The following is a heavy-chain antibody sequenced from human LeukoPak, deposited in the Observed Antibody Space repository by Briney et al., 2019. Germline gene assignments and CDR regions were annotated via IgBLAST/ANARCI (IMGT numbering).Heavy chain of an antibody. D-gene: IGHD6-25*01. V-gene: IGHV1-69*05. CDR3: ARVAADAFDI. Sequence: SVKVSCKASGGTFSSYAISGVRQAPGQGLEWMGGIIPIFGTANYAQKFQGRVTITTDESTSTAYMELSSLRSEDTAVYYCARVAADAFDIWGQGTMVTVSS. CDR2: IIPIFGTA. J-gene: IGHJ3*02. CDR1: GGTFSSYA.